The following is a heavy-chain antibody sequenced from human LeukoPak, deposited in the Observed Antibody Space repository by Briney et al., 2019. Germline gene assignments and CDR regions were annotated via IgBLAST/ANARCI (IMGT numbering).Heavy chain of an antibody. CDR1: GYTFTSYI. Sequence: ASVKVSCKASGYTFTSYIMHWVRQAPGQGLEWMGWINPNSGATNYAQKFQGRVSITRDTSISTVYMELTRLTSDDTAVYYCAREGHCTGGCWLDHWGQGTLVTASS. D-gene: IGHD2-8*02. CDR2: INPNSGAT. CDR3: AREGHCTGGCWLDH. J-gene: IGHJ4*02. V-gene: IGHV1-2*02.